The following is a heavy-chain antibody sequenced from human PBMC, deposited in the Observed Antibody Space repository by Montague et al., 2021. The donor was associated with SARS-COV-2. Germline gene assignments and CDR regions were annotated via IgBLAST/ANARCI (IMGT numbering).Heavy chain of an antibody. J-gene: IGHJ4*02. CDR2: ISYDGSNK. Sequence: SLRLSCAASGFTFSSYAMHWVRQAPGKGLEWVAVISYDGSNKYYADSAKGRFTISRDNSKNTLSLQMNSLRAEDTAVYYCARDFSHSSGWYGGEAFDYWGQGTLVTVSS. CDR3: ARDFSHSSGWYGGEAFDY. V-gene: IGHV3-30-3*01. CDR1: GFTFSSYA. D-gene: IGHD6-19*01.